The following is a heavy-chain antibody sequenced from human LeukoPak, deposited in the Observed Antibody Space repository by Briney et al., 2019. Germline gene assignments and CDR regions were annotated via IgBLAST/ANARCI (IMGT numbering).Heavy chain of an antibody. Sequence: PSETLSLTCTVSGGSISSGSYYWSWIRQPAGKGLEWIGRIYTSGSTNYNPSLKSRVTMSVDTSKNQFSLKLSSVTAADTAVYYCARDTIAVAGRFDPWGQETLVTVSS. D-gene: IGHD6-13*01. V-gene: IGHV4-61*02. CDR2: IYTSGST. J-gene: IGHJ5*02. CDR3: ARDTIAVAGRFDP. CDR1: GGSISSGSYY.